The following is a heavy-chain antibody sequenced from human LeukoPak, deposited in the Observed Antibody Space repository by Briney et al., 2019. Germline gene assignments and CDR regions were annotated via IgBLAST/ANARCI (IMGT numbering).Heavy chain of an antibody. D-gene: IGHD5-24*01. V-gene: IGHV1-2*02. J-gene: IGHJ4*02. CDR2: INPNSGGT. Sequence: ASVKDSCKASGYTFTGYYMHWVRQAPGQGLEWMGWINPNSGGTNYAQKFQGRVTMTRDTSISTAYMELSRLRSDDTAVYYCARGDGDGYNFGYWGQGTLVTVSS. CDR3: ARGDGDGYNFGY. CDR1: GYTFTGYY.